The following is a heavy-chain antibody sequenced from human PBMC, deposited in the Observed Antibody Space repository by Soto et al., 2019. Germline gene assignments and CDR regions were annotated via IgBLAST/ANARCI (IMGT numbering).Heavy chain of an antibody. CDR2: FSGSGGST. V-gene: IGHV3-23*01. CDR1: GFTFSSYA. CDR3: AKDSLGGGLHLGPQNYYGLDV. Sequence: PVGSLRLSCAASGFTFSSYAMSWVRQAPGKGLEWVSGFSGSGGSTYYADSVKGRFTISRDNSKNTLYLQMNSLRAEDTAVYYCAKDSLGGGLHLGPQNYYGLDVWGLGTTVTVSS. J-gene: IGHJ6*02. D-gene: IGHD3-16*01.